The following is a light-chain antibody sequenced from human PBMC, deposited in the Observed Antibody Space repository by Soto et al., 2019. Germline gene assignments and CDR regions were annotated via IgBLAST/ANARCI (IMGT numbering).Light chain of an antibody. V-gene: IGKV1-39*01. J-gene: IGKJ1*01. CDR1: QTIKNY. CDR2: AAS. CDR3: QQNFNTPCK. Sequence: DIQMTQSPSSLSASVGDRVTITCRASQTIKNYLNWYRQRSGKAPEFMIYAASSLQSGVPSRFSGSGSGTDFTLTISSLQTEDFAAYYCQQNFNTPCKFGQGTKLECK.